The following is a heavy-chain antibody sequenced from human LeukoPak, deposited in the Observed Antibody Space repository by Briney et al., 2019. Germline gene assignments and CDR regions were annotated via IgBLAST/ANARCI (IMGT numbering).Heavy chain of an antibody. CDR2: ISGSGGST. CDR1: GFTFSSYA. Sequence: PGGSLRLSCAACGFTFSSYAMSWVRQAPGKGLEWVSAISGSGGSTYYADSMKGRFTISRDNSKNTLYLQMNSLRAKDTAVYYCAKDQYCSGGSCYSNYDYWGQGTLVTVSS. CDR3: AKDQYCSGGSCYSNYDY. D-gene: IGHD2-15*01. V-gene: IGHV3-23*01. J-gene: IGHJ4*02.